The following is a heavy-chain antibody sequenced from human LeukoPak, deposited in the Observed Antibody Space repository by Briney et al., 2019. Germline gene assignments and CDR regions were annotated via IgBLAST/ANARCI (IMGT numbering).Heavy chain of an antibody. CDR3: ARETPGHGDSVY. J-gene: IGHJ4*02. V-gene: IGHV1-46*01. Sequence: ASVKVSCKASGYTFTSYYIHWVRQAPGQGLEWMGLINPSGGSTIYAQKFQGRVTMTRDTSTSTVYMELSSLRSDDAAVYYCARETPGHGDSVYWGQGTLVTVSS. CDR1: GYTFTSYY. D-gene: IGHD4-17*01. CDR2: INPSGGST.